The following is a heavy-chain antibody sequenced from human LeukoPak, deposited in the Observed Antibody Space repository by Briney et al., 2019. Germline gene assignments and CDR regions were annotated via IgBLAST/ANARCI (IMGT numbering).Heavy chain of an antibody. CDR1: GGSISSYY. CDR3: ARAKGGYDSSGKSDAFDI. D-gene: IGHD3-22*01. V-gene: IGHV4-4*07. CDR2: THTSGST. Sequence: SETLSLTCTVSGGSISSYYWTWIRQPAGKGLEWIGRTHTSGSTNYNPSLKSRVTMSVDTSKNQFSLKLSPVTAADTAVYYCARAKGGYDSSGKSDAFDIWGQGTMVTVSS. J-gene: IGHJ3*02.